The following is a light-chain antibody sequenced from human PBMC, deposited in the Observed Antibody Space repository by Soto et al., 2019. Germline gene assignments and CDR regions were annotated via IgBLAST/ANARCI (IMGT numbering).Light chain of an antibody. J-gene: IGKJ4*02. CDR3: QQRSNWLT. CDR2: DAS. Sequence: EIVLTQSPATLSLSPGERATLSCRASQSVSSYLAWYQQKPGQAPRLLIYDASNRATGIPARFSGSGSGTDFTRTISSLEPEDCAVYYCQQRSNWLTFGGGTEVEIK. CDR1: QSVSSY. V-gene: IGKV3-11*01.